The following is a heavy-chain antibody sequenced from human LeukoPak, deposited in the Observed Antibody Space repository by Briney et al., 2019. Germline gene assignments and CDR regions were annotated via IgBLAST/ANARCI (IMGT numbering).Heavy chain of an antibody. CDR1: GGSISNYH. Sequence: PSETLSLTCIVSGGSISNYHWSWIRQPPGKGLEWIGYVSYTGSTNCNPSLKSRVTMSVDTSKNQFSLKLSSVTAADTAVYYCAREVTTWYYFDYWGQGTLVTVSS. CDR3: AREVTTWYYFDY. J-gene: IGHJ4*02. V-gene: IGHV4-59*01. CDR2: VSYTGST. D-gene: IGHD4-17*01.